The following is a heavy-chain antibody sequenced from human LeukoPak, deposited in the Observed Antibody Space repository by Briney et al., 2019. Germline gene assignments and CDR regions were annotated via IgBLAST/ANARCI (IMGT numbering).Heavy chain of an antibody. V-gene: IGHV4-34*01. D-gene: IGHD6-13*01. J-gene: IGHJ4*02. CDR1: GGSFSGYY. CDR3: ARALYSSSWTSDY. CDR2: INHSGST. Sequence: SETLSLTCAVYGGSFSGYYWSWIRQPPGKGLEWIGEINHSGSTNYNPSLKSRVTISVDTSKNQFSLKLSSVTAADTAVYYCARALYSSSWTSDYWGQGTLVTVSS.